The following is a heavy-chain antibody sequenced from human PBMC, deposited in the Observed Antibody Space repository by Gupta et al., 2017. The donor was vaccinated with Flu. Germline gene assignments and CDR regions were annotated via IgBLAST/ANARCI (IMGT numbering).Heavy chain of an antibody. J-gene: IGHJ4*02. D-gene: IGHD5-18*01. CDR1: GFTFSSYS. CDR3: ARDGTAMVKWRALDY. Sequence: EVQLVESGGGLVKPGGSLRLSCAASGFTFSSYSMNWVRQAPGKGLEWVSSISSSSSYIYYADSVKGRFTISRDNAKNSLYLQMNSLRAEDTAVYYCARDGTAMVKWRALDYWGQGTLVTVSS. CDR2: ISSSSSYI. V-gene: IGHV3-21*01.